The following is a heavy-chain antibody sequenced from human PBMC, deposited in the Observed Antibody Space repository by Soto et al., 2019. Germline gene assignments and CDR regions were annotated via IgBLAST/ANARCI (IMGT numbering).Heavy chain of an antibody. J-gene: IGHJ5*02. CDR1: GFTFSSYW. V-gene: IGHV3-7*01. CDR3: VRDGRSYYGTWFAP. D-gene: IGHD1-26*01. CDR2: IKQDGSEK. Sequence: DVQLVESGGGLVQPGGSLNLACAASGFTFSSYWMTWVRQAPRKGLEWVANIKQDGSEKYYLDSVKGRFTISRDNAKKSLYLQMNSLRAEDTALYYCVRDGRSYYGTWFAPWGQGTLVSVSS.